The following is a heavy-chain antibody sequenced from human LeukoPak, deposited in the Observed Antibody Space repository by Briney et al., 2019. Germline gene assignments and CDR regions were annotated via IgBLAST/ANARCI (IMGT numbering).Heavy chain of an antibody. CDR1: GFTFSGDN. Sequence: GGSLRLSCVASGFTFSGDNMNWVRPAPGKGREWVSFISNSGNFIKYADSVKGRFTIYRDNAKNSLYLQMNSLRAEDTAMYFYTRDRALNIRAYDIWGQGTLVTVSS. CDR2: ISNSGNFI. CDR3: TRDRALNIRAYDI. J-gene: IGHJ3*02. D-gene: IGHD3-10*01. V-gene: IGHV3-21*01.